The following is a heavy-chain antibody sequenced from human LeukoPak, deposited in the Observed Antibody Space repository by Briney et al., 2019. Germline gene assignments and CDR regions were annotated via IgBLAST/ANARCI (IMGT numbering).Heavy chain of an antibody. CDR3: ARLGYCSSASCGPLDY. CDR2: IYYSGST. Sequence: SETLSLTCTASGGSISSSGYYWGWIRQPPGTGLEWIGNIYYSGSTYYNPSLKSRVTISVDTSKNHFSLKLNSVTAADTALYYCARLGYCSSASCGPLDYWGQGTLVTVSS. J-gene: IGHJ4*02. V-gene: IGHV4-39*02. D-gene: IGHD2-2*01. CDR1: GGSISSSGYY.